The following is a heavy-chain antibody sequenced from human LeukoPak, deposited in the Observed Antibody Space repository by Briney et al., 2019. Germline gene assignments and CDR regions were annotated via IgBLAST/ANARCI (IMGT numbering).Heavy chain of an antibody. Sequence: SVKVSCKASGGTFSSYAISWVRQAPGQGLEWMGGIIPIFGTANYAQKSQGRVTITADKSTSTAYMELRSLRSDDTAVYYCARAVIAAAGIKFDPWGQGTLVTVSS. V-gene: IGHV1-69*06. D-gene: IGHD6-13*01. CDR1: GGTFSSYA. J-gene: IGHJ5*02. CDR2: IIPIFGTA. CDR3: ARAVIAAAGIKFDP.